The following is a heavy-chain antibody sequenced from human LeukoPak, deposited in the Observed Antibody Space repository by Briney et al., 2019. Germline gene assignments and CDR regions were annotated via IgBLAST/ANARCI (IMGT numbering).Heavy chain of an antibody. V-gene: IGHV4-59*01. CDR1: GGSISSYY. Sequence: SETLSLTCTVSGGSISSYYWSWIRQPPGKGLEWIGYIYYSGSTNYNPSLKSRVTISVDTSKNQFSLKLSSVTAADTAVYYCARAYKGIAAPDYWGQGTLVTVSS. CDR3: ARAYKGIAAPDY. CDR2: IYYSGST. J-gene: IGHJ4*02. D-gene: IGHD6-13*01.